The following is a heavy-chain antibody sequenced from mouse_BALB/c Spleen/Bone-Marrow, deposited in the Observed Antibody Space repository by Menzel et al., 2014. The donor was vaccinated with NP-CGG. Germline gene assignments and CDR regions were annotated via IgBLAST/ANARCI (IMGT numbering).Heavy chain of an antibody. CDR2: IGIGGST. Sequence: VKLVESGPGLVAPSQSLSITCTVSGLSLTDYGVHWVRQPPGKGLEWLGIIGIGGSTNYNSALMSRLSIDKDNSKSQVFLKMNSLQTDDTAMYYCARASYYYGSGYDYWGQGTTLTVSS. CDR1: GLSLTDYG. V-gene: IGHV2-9*02. CDR3: ARASYYYGSGYDY. J-gene: IGHJ2*01. D-gene: IGHD1-1*01.